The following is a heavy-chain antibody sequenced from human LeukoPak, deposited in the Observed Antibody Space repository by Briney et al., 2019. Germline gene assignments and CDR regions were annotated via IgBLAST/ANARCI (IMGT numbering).Heavy chain of an antibody. CDR3: ATDLGPQLGYDS. V-gene: IGHV3-30*03. CDR1: GFTFSSYG. J-gene: IGHJ4*02. Sequence: GRSLRLSCAASGFTFSSYGMHWVRQAPGKGLEWVAVVSFDGSKKYYGDSVKGRFTISRDNSKSTLYLEMNSLRAEDTAVYYCATDLGPQLGYDSWGQGTLVTVSS. CDR2: VSFDGSKK. D-gene: IGHD1-1*01.